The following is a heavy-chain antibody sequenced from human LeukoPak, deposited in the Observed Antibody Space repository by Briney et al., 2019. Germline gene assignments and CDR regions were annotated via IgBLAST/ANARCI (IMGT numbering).Heavy chain of an antibody. CDR1: GYTFSDYH. CDR3: ARARKTRNIYGDYVFLFDY. CDR2: INPNSGDT. Sequence: RASVTVSCTASGYTFSDYHMHWVRQAPGQGLEWMGWINPNSGDTKYAQKFRGRVTMTRDTSISTAYMDLSRLRSDDTALYYCARARKTRNIYGDYVFLFDYWGQGTLVTVSS. V-gene: IGHV1-2*02. J-gene: IGHJ4*02. D-gene: IGHD4-17*01.